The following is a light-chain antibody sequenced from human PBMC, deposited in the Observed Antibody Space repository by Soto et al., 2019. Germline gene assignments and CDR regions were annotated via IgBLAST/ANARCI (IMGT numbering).Light chain of an antibody. Sequence: DIQLTQSPSFLSASVGDRVTITCRASQGICSYLVWYQQKPGKAPKLLIYAASTLQSAVPSRFSGSGSGTELTLTISRLQPEDSATYYCQQLNSYPITLGQGTRLEIK. J-gene: IGKJ5*01. CDR2: AAS. V-gene: IGKV1-9*01. CDR3: QQLNSYPIT. CDR1: QGICSY.